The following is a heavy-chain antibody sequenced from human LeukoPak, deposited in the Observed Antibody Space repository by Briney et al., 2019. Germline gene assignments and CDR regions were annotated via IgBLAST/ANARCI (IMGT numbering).Heavy chain of an antibody. D-gene: IGHD3-3*01. CDR1: GFTFSSYA. CDR2: ISGSGGST. J-gene: IGHJ4*02. Sequence: GGSLRLSCAASGFTFSSYAMNWVRQAPGKGLEWVSAISGSGGSTYYADSVKGRFTISRDNSKNTLYLQMNSLRAEDTAVYYCATGSVGVVIIPFDYWGQGTLVTVSS. V-gene: IGHV3-23*01. CDR3: ATGSVGVVIIPFDY.